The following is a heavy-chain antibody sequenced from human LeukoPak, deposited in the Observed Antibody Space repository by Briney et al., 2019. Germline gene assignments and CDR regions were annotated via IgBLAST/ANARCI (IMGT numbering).Heavy chain of an antibody. CDR1: GFTFSSYA. D-gene: IGHD1-14*01. V-gene: IGHV3-23*01. J-gene: IGHJ4*02. CDR2: ITGSGGRA. Sequence: PEGSLRLSCAASGFTFSSYAMSWVRQAPGKGLEWVSAITGSGGRAYHADSVKGRSTISRDNSKNTLYLQMNSLRAEDTAVYYCAKEDSYNWNHLDSWGQGTLVTVSS. CDR3: AKEDSYNWNHLDS.